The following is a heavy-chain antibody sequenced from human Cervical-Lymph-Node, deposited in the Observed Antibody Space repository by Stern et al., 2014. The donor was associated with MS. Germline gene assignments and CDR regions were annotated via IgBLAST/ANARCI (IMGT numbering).Heavy chain of an antibody. Sequence: QLVESGPEVKKPGTSVKVSCKASGFTFTSYAVQWVRQARGQRLEWIGWIGVGSGNTTYAQKFQERVTLTRGTSTRTGYMQLSSMRSEDTAVYYCAAETDFYDSSGNDAFDIWGQGTMVTVSS. CDR3: AAETDFYDSSGNDAFDI. J-gene: IGHJ3*02. V-gene: IGHV1-58*01. CDR1: GFTFTSYA. CDR2: IGVGSGNT. D-gene: IGHD3-22*01.